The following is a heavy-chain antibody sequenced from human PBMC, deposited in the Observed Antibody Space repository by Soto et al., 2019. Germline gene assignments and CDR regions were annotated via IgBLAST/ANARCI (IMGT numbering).Heavy chain of an antibody. CDR2: ITGSGIDF. D-gene: IGHD2-21*01. V-gene: IGHV3-23*01. J-gene: IGHJ4*02. CDR3: AFARAGINQIYFDY. CDR1: GFAFSSYG. Sequence: GGSLRLSCATSGFAFSSYGISWVRQAPGKGLEWVSDITGSGIDFDYADSVKGRFTISRDNSKNTVYLQMNSLRVEDTATYYCAFARAGINQIYFDYWGQGTQVTVSS.